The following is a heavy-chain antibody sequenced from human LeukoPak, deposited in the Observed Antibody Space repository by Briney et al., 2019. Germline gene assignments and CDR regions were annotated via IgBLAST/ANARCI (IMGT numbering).Heavy chain of an antibody. Sequence: PSETLSLICAVYGGSFSGYYWSWIRQPPGKGLEWIGEINHSGSTNYNPSLKSRVTISVDTSKNQFSLKLSSVTAADTAVYYCARDGSGYYQYYFDYWGQGTLVTVSS. CDR1: GGSFSGYY. CDR2: INHSGST. V-gene: IGHV4-34*01. D-gene: IGHD3-22*01. J-gene: IGHJ4*02. CDR3: ARDGSGYYQYYFDY.